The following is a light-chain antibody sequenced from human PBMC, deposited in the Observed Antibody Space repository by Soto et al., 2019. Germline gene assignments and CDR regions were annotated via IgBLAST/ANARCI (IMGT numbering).Light chain of an antibody. CDR3: QHRSIWPLS. CDR2: DAS. Sequence: EIVLTQSPATLSLSPGERATLSCRASQSASTYLAWYQQKLGQAPRLLIYDASNRATGIPARFSGSGSGTDFTLTISSLEPEDFAVYYCQHRSIWPLSFGGGTKVEIK. V-gene: IGKV3-11*01. CDR1: QSASTY. J-gene: IGKJ4*01.